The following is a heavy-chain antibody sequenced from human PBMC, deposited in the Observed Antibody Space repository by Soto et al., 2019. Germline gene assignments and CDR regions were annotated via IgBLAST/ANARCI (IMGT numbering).Heavy chain of an antibody. Sequence: PSETLSLTCAVSGGSISSSNWWSWVSQPPGKGLEWIGEIYHSGSTNYNPSLKSRVTISVDKSKNQFSLKLSSVTAADTAVYYCARSYMVRGVANWFDPWGQGTLVTVS. J-gene: IGHJ5*02. CDR2: IYHSGST. CDR3: ARSYMVRGVANWFDP. V-gene: IGHV4-4*02. D-gene: IGHD3-10*01. CDR1: GGSISSSNW.